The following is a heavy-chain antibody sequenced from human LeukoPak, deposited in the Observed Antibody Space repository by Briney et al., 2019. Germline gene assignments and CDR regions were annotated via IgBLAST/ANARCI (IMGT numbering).Heavy chain of an antibody. CDR2: IYTSGST. V-gene: IGHV4-61*02. CDR1: GGSISSGSYY. D-gene: IGHD3-22*01. J-gene: IGHJ4*02. Sequence: SETLSLTCTVSGGSISSGSYYWSWIRQPAGKGLEWIGRIYTSGSTNYNPSLKSRVTISVDTSKNQFSLKLSSVTAADTAVYYCATDRGYSSFDYWGQGTLVTVSS. CDR3: ATDRGYSSFDY.